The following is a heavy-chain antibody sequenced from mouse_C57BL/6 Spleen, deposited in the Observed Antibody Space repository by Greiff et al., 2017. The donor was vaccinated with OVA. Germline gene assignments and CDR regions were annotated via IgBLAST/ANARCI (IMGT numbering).Heavy chain of an antibody. V-gene: IGHV14-4*01. CDR3: TTYSNYFDY. CDR2: IDPENGDT. Sequence: DVKLQESGAELVRPGASVKLSCTASGFNIKDDYMHWVKQRPEQGLEWIGWIDPENGDTEYASKFQGKATITADPSSNTAYLQLSSLTSEDTAVYYCTTYSNYFDYWGQGTTLTVSS. D-gene: IGHD2-5*01. J-gene: IGHJ2*01. CDR1: GFNIKDDY.